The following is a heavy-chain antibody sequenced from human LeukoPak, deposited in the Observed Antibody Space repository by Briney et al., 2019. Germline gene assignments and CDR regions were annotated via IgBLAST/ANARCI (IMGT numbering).Heavy chain of an antibody. Sequence: SETLSLTCSVSGGSMSSYYWSWIRQSPGKGLEWIGYIYHSGSTDYNSSLKSRVTISEDTSKKQFSLKVSSVTAADTAVYYCARSVLRFLEWLPYMDVWGKGTTVTVSS. J-gene: IGHJ6*03. CDR1: GGSMSSYY. CDR3: ARSVLRFLEWLPYMDV. V-gene: IGHV4-59*01. D-gene: IGHD3-3*01. CDR2: IYHSGST.